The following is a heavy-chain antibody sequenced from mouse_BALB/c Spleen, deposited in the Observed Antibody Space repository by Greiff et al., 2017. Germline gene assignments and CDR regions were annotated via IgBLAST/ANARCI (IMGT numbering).Heavy chain of an antibody. D-gene: IGHD1-1*01. V-gene: IGHV1-55*01. CDR1: GYNFTSYW. Sequence: QVQLQQPGAELVKPGTSVKLSCKASGYNFTSYWINWVKLRPGQGLEWIGDIYPGSGSTNYNEKFKSKATLTVDTSSSTAYMQLSSLASEDSALYYCARSITTVVAFDYWGQGTTLTVSS. CDR3: ARSITTVVAFDY. J-gene: IGHJ2*01. CDR2: IYPGSGST.